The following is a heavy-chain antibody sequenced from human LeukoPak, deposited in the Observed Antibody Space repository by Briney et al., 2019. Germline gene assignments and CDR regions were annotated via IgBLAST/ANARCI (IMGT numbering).Heavy chain of an antibody. Sequence: ASVKVSCKASGGTFSGYAISWVRQAPGQGLEWMGGIIPIFGTANYAQKFQGRVTITTDESTSTAYMELSSLRSEDTAVYYCATLPRYYYDSSGNGGYWGQGTLVTVSS. CDR1: GGTFSGYA. J-gene: IGHJ4*02. V-gene: IGHV1-69*05. D-gene: IGHD3-22*01. CDR3: ATLPRYYYDSSGNGGY. CDR2: IIPIFGTA.